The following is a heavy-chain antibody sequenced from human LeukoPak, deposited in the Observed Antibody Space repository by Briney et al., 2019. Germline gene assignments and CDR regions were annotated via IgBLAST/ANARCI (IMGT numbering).Heavy chain of an antibody. D-gene: IGHD1-1*01. CDR1: GFTFSSYS. V-gene: IGHV3-21*01. J-gene: IGHJ3*02. CDR2: IISSASYI. Sequence: GGSLRLSCAASGFTFSSYSMNWVRQAPGKGLEWVSSIISSASYIYYADSVKGRFTISRDNAKNSLYLQMNSLRAEDTAVYYCARRMLENRDAFDIWGQGTMVTVSS. CDR3: ARRMLENRDAFDI.